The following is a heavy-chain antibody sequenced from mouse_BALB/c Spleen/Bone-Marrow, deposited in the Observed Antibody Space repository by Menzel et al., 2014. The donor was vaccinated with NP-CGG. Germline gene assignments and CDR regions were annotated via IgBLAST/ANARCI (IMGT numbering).Heavy chain of an antibody. J-gene: IGHJ4*01. CDR2: ITYDGSS. V-gene: IGHV3-6*02. Sequence: EVKLMESGPGLVEPSQSLSLTCSVTGYSITNGYYWNWIRQFPGNKLEWMAYITYDGSSDYNPSLKNRISITRDTSKNQLFLKLNSVTTEDTSTYYCAMGHYAMDYWGQGTSVTVSS. CDR3: AMGHYAMDY. CDR1: GYSITNGYY.